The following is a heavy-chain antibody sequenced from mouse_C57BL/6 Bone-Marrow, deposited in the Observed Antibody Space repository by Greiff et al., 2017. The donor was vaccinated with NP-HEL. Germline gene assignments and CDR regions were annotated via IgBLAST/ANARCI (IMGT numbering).Heavy chain of an antibody. J-gene: IGHJ4*01. CDR2: IWGAGST. Sequence: VQLKESGPGLVAPSQSLSITCTVSGFSLTSYGVDWVRQSPGKGLEWLGVIWGAGSTNYNSALKSRLSISKDNSKSPVFLKMNSLQTDDTAMYYCASGNYGSGYAMDYWGQGTSVTVSS. D-gene: IGHD1-1*01. CDR1: GFSLTSYG. V-gene: IGHV2-6*01. CDR3: ASGNYGSGYAMDY.